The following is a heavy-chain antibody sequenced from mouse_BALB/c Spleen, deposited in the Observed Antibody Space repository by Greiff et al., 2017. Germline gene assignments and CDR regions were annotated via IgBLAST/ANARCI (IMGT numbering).Heavy chain of an antibody. J-gene: IGHJ4*01. V-gene: IGHV1-87*01. Sequence: QVQLQQSGAELARPGASVKLSCKASGYTFTSYWMQWVKQRPGQGLEWIGAIYPGDGDTRYTQKFKGKATLTADKSSSTAYMQLSSLASEDSAVYYCAREGYYGSSPYYYAMDYWGQGTSVTVSS. CDR3: AREGYYGSSPYYYAMDY. CDR1: GYTFTSYW. CDR2: IYPGDGDT. D-gene: IGHD1-1*01.